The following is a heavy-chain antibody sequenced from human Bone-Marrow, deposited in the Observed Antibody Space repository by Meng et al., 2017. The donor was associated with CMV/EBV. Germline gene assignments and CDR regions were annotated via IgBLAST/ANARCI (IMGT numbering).Heavy chain of an antibody. CDR1: GYTFTSYY. Sequence: ASVKVSCKASGYTFTSYYMHWVRQAPGQGLEWMGIINPSGGSTSYAQKLQGRVTMTTDTSTSTAYMELRSLRSDDTAVYYCARDIRRKNGYCSSTSCRTDAFDIWGQGTMVTVSS. V-gene: IGHV1-46*01. J-gene: IGHJ3*02. D-gene: IGHD2-2*03. CDR3: ARDIRRKNGYCSSTSCRTDAFDI. CDR2: INPSGGST.